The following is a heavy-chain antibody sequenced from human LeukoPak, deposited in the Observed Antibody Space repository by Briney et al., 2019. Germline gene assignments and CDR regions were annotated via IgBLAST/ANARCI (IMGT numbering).Heavy chain of an antibody. CDR2: VYYSGST. Sequence: SETLSLTCTVSGDFITAYYWSWIRQPPGKGLEWIGYVYYSGSTEYIPSLRSRVTISLGMSKHQFSLNLTSVTAADTAVYYCASNTGTVFDYWGQGALVTVSS. V-gene: IGHV4-59*01. D-gene: IGHD7-27*01. CDR3: ASNTGTVFDY. J-gene: IGHJ4*02. CDR1: GDFITAYY.